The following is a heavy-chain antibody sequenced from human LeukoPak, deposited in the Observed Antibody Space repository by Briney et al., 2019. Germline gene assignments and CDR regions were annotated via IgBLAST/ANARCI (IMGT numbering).Heavy chain of an antibody. D-gene: IGHD4-17*01. CDR2: IKSKTDGGTT. V-gene: IGHV3-15*05. Sequence: GGSPTLSCAASGFTFCNAWMSWVRQAPGKGLEWVGRIKSKTDGGTTDYTARVKDRLNISRHDSKNTLYLQMNSLKTEDTAAYYCTTVRPYYYYYYGMDVWGQGTTLTVSS. CDR3: TTVRPYYYYYYGMDV. CDR1: GFTFCNAW. J-gene: IGHJ6*02.